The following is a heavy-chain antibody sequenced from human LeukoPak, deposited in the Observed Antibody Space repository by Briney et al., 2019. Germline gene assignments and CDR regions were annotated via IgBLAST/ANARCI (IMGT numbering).Heavy chain of an antibody. CDR2: ISPYNGNT. CDR3: ARVQNDYVWGSYRYYGMDV. D-gene: IGHD3-16*02. V-gene: IGHV1-18*01. J-gene: IGHJ6*02. CDR1: GYTFTSYG. Sequence: ASVKVSCKASGYTFTSYGISWVRQAPGQGLEWMGWISPYNGNTNYAQKLQGRVTMTTDTSTSTAYMELRSLRSDDTAVYYCARVQNDYVWGSYRYYGMDVWGQGTTVTVSS.